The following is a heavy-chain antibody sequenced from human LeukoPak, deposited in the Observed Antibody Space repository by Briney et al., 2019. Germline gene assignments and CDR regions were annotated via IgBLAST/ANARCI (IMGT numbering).Heavy chain of an antibody. J-gene: IGHJ2*01. CDR2: IYYSGST. Sequence: SETLSLTCTVSGGSISSYYWSWIRQPPGKGLEWIGYIYYSGSTNYNPSLKSRVTISVDTSKNQFSLKLSSVTAADTAVYYCARDPSPYYDILTGQRYFDLWGRGTLVTVSS. CDR3: ARDPSPYYDILTGQRYFDL. V-gene: IGHV4-59*01. D-gene: IGHD3-9*01. CDR1: GGSISSYY.